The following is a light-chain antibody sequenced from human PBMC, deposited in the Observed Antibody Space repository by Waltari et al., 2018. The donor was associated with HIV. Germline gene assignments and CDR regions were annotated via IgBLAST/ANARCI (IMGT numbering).Light chain of an antibody. Sequence: QTVVPQEPSLTVSPGETVTLTCASSPAMFTSRNYANWVQQKPGQSPSSLIYSVSNIHPWTPARFSGSLLGGKAVLTLSGVLPEDEAEYYCLLYNGISWVFGGGTKLTVL. CDR2: SVS. J-gene: IGLJ3*02. CDR3: LLYNGISWV. CDR1: PAMFTSRNY. V-gene: IGLV7-43*01.